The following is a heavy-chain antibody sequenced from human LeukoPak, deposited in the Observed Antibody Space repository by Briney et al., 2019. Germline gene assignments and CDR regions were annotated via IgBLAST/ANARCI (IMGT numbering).Heavy chain of an antibody. CDR2: ISGSGGST. CDR3: AKQTQLWLHIDY. Sequence: GGSLRLSCAASGFTFSSYAMSWVRQAPGKGLEWVSAISGSGGSTYYADSVKGRFTISRDNSKNTLYLQMNSLRTEDTAVYYCAKQTQLWLHIDYWGQGTLVTVSS. V-gene: IGHV3-23*01. CDR1: GFTFSSYA. D-gene: IGHD5-18*01. J-gene: IGHJ4*02.